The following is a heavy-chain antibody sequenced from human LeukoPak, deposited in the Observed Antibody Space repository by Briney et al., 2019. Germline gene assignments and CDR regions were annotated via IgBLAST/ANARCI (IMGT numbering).Heavy chain of an antibody. Sequence: SETLSLTCAVYGGSFRGYYWSWIRQPPGKGLEWIGEINHSGSTNYNPSLKSRVTISVDTSKNQFSLKLSSVTAADTAVYYCARRPGYCSSTSACLVYYYYGMDVWGQGTTVTVSS. D-gene: IGHD2-2*01. CDR1: GGSFRGYY. V-gene: IGHV4-34*01. J-gene: IGHJ6*02. CDR3: ARRPGYCSSTSACLVYYYYGMDV. CDR2: INHSGST.